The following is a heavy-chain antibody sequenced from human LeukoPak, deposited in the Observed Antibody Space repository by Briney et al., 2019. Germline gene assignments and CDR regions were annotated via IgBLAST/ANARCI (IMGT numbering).Heavy chain of an antibody. J-gene: IGHJ6*03. CDR1: GGSFSGYY. D-gene: IGHD3-3*01. CDR3: ARGRGTTYYDFWSGYGSGDYYYMDV. V-gene: IGHV4-34*01. CDR2: INHSGST. Sequence: SETLSLTCAVYGGSFSGYYWSWIRQPPGKGLEWIGEINHSGSTNCNPSLKSRVTISVDTSKNQFSLKLSSVTAADTAVYYCARGRGTTYYDFWSGYGSGDYYYMDVWGKGTTVTVSS.